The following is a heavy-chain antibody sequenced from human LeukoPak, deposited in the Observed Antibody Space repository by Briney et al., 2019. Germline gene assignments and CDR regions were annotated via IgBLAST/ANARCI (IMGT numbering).Heavy chain of an antibody. V-gene: IGHV4-31*03. CDR2: IYYSGST. D-gene: IGHD3-22*01. J-gene: IGHJ6*02. CDR1: SGSISSGGYY. CDR3: ASTALTMIASMDV. Sequence: SETLSLTCTVSSGSISSGGYYWSWIRQHPGKGLEWIGYIYYSGSTYYNPSLKSRVTISVDTSKNQFSLKLSSVTAADTAVYYCASTALTMIASMDVWGQGTTVTVSS.